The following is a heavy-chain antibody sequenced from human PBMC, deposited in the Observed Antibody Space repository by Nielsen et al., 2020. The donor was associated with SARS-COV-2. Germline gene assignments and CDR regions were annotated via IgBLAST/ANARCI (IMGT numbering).Heavy chain of an antibody. D-gene: IGHD6-13*01. Sequence: SLKISCAASGFSFNTHAMHWVRQAPGKGLEWVSGISWNSGSIGYADSVKGRFTISRDNAKNSLYLQMNSLRAEDTAVYYCARLESSSWYWSYWGQGTLVTVSS. CDR3: ARLESSSWYWSY. V-gene: IGHV3-9*01. CDR2: ISWNSGSI. CDR1: GFSFNTHA. J-gene: IGHJ4*02.